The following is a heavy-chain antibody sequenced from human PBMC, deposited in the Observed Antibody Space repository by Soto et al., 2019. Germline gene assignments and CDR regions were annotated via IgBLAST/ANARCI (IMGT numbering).Heavy chain of an antibody. CDR1: GGSISSGDYY. V-gene: IGHV4-30-4*01. Sequence: KTSETLSLTCTVSGGSISSGDYYWSWIRQPPGKGLEWIGYIYYSGSTYYNPSLKSRVTISVDTSKNQFSLKLSSVTAADTAVYYCARGYSRIAAQLDYWGQGTLVTVSS. D-gene: IGHD6-25*01. J-gene: IGHJ4*02. CDR3: ARGYSRIAAQLDY. CDR2: IYYSGST.